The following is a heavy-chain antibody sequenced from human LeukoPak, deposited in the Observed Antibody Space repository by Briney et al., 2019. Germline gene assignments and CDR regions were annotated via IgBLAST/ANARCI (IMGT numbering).Heavy chain of an antibody. CDR2: INPNSGGT. Sequence: ASVKVSCKASGYTFTGYYMHWVRQAPGQGLEWMGWINPNSGGTNYAQKFQGRVTMTRDTSISTAHMELSRLRSDDTAVYYCARFSYYYGSGSYTFDYWGQGTLVTVSS. V-gene: IGHV1-2*02. CDR3: ARFSYYYGSGSYTFDY. CDR1: GYTFTGYY. J-gene: IGHJ4*02. D-gene: IGHD3-10*01.